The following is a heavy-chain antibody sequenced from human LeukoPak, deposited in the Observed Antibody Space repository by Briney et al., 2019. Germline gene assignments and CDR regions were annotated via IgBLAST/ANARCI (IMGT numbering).Heavy chain of an antibody. J-gene: IGHJ6*02. CDR1: GGSFSGYY. Sequence: SETLSLTCAVYGGSFSGYYWSWIRQPPGKGLEWIGEINHSGSTNYNPSLKSRVTIPVDTSKNQFSLKLSSVTAADTAVYYCARGVRGYCSSTSCPQPSTYYYYYGMDVWGQGTTVTVSS. D-gene: IGHD2-2*01. CDR2: INHSGST. CDR3: ARGVRGYCSSTSCPQPSTYYYYYGMDV. V-gene: IGHV4-34*01.